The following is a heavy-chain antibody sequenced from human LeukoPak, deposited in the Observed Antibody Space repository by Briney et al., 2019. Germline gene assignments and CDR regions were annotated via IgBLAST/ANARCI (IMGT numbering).Heavy chain of an antibody. J-gene: IGHJ4*02. D-gene: IGHD3-22*01. V-gene: IGHV3-33*01. CDR3: ARVYDSSGYYYEDY. CDR2: IWYDGSNK. CDR1: GFTFSSYG. Sequence: HPGRSLILSCAASGFTFSSYGMHWARQAPGKGLEWVAVIWYDGSNKYYADSVKGRFTISRDNSKNTLYLQMNSLRAEDTAVYYCARVYDSSGYYYEDYWGQGTLVTVSS.